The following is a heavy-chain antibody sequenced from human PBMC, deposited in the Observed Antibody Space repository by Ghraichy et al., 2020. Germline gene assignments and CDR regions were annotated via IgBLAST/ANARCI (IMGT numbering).Heavy chain of an antibody. V-gene: IGHV4-59*01. D-gene: IGHD1-14*01. J-gene: IGHJ6*03. CDR3: ARDRNPIDYYMDV. CDR1: GGSISSYY. CDR2: IYYSGST. Sequence: SQTLSLTCTVSGGSISSYYWSWIRQPPGKGLEWIGYIYYSGSTNYNPSLKSRVTISVDTSKNQFSLKLSSVTAADTAVYYCARDRNPIDYYMDVWGKGTTVTVSS.